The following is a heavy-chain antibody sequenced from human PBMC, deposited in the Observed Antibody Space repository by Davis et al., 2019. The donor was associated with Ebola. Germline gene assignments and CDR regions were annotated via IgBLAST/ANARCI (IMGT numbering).Heavy chain of an antibody. Sequence: GESLKISCAASGFTVSSNYMSWVRQAPGKGLEWVSVIYSGGSTYNADSVKGRFTISRDNSKNTVYLQMNSLRAEDTAVYYCARKTHPDYWGQGTLVTVSS. CDR1: GFTVSSNY. CDR3: ARKTHPDY. V-gene: IGHV3-53*05. CDR2: IYSGGST. J-gene: IGHJ4*02.